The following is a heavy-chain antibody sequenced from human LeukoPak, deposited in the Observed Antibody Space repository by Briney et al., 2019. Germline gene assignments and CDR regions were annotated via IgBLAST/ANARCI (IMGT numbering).Heavy chain of an antibody. Sequence: SETLSLTCAVYGGSFSGYYWSWIRQPPGKGLEWIEEINHSGSTNYNPSLKSRVTISVDTSKNQFSLKLSSVTAADTAVYYCASFVRKTWGQGTLVTVSS. CDR3: ASFVRKT. J-gene: IGHJ5*02. CDR1: GGSFSGYY. CDR2: INHSGST. V-gene: IGHV4-34*01.